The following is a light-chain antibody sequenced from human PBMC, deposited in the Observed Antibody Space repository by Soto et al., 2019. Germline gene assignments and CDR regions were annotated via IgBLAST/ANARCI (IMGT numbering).Light chain of an antibody. CDR3: LLSFSGPRV. J-gene: IGLJ3*02. V-gene: IGLV7-46*01. CDR1: TGAVTSGNF. Sequence: QAVVTQEPSLSVSPGGTVTLTCASSTGAVTSGNFPYWFQQKPGQAPRTLIYETSNKHSWTPARFSGSLLGGKAALTLSGERPEDEAEYYCLLSFSGPRVFGGGTKLTVL. CDR2: ETS.